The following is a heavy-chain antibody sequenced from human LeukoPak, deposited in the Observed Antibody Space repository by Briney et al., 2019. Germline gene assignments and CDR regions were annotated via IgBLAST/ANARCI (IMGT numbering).Heavy chain of an antibody. D-gene: IGHD2-15*01. J-gene: IGHJ4*02. CDR1: GYTFTGYY. CDR2: INPKSGGT. Sequence: ASVKVSCKASGYTFTGYYMHWVRQAPGQGPEWMGWINPKSGGTNYAQKFQGRVTMTRDTSIITVYMELTRLRSDDTAMYYCASIYCAGGSCYDRGGDFWGQGTQVTVSS. CDR3: ASIYCAGGSCYDRGGDF. V-gene: IGHV1-2*02.